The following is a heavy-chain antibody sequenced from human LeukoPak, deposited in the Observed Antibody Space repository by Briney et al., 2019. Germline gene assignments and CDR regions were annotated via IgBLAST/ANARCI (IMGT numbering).Heavy chain of an antibody. V-gene: IGHV1-8*01. J-gene: IGHJ5*02. CDR3: ARGVHDYVLWFDP. CDR1: GYTFTSYD. D-gene: IGHD3-16*01. CDR2: MNPNSGNT. Sequence: GASVKVSCKASGYTFTSYDINWVRQAAGQGLEWMGWMNPNSGNTVYAQKFQGRVTMTRNTSISTAYMELSSLRSEDTAVYYCARGVHDYVLWFDPWGQGTLVTVSS.